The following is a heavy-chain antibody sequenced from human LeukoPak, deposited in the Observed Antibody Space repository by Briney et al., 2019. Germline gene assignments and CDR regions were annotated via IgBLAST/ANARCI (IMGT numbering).Heavy chain of an antibody. J-gene: IGHJ4*02. D-gene: IGHD1-1*01. CDR2: ISGSGGTT. V-gene: IGHV3-23*01. CDR3: ARTGNPATGDY. CDR1: GFTFSTYG. Sequence: SGGSLRLSCAASGFTFSTYGMTWVRQAPGEGLEWVSGISGSGGTTYYADSVKGRFTISRDNSKNTLYLQMNSLGADDTAVYYCARTGNPATGDYWGQGTLVTVSS.